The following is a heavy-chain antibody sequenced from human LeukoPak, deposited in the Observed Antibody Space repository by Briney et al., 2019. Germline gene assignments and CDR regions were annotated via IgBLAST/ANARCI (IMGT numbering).Heavy chain of an antibody. V-gene: IGHV3-21*01. CDR3: ARDSLQWGFGEFLPRMFDY. J-gene: IGHJ4*01. Sequence: PGRSLRLSCAASGFTSSSYSMNWVRQAPGKGLEWVSSISSSSSYIYYADSVKGRFTISRDNAKNSLYLQMNSLRAEDTAVYYCARDSLQWGFGEFLPRMFDYWGQEPWSPSPQ. CDR1: GFTSSSYS. D-gene: IGHD3-10*01. CDR2: ISSSSSYI.